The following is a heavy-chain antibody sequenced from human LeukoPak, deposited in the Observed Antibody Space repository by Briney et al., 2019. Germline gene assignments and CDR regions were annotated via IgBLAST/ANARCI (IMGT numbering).Heavy chain of an antibody. V-gene: IGHV3-23*01. J-gene: IGHJ4*02. CDR1: GFTFSSYA. CDR2: ISGSSGST. Sequence: PGGSLRLSCAASGFTFSSYAMSWARQAPGKGLEWVSAISGSSGSTYYADSVKGRFTISRDNSKNTLYLQMNSLRAEDTAVYYCAKDAYRLRFLEWDGFDYWGQGTLVTASS. D-gene: IGHD3-3*01. CDR3: AKDAYRLRFLEWDGFDY.